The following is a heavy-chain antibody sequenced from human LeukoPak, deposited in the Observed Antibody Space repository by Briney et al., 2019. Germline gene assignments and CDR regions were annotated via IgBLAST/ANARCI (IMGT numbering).Heavy chain of an antibody. V-gene: IGHV3-21*01. CDR1: GFTFSSYS. D-gene: IGHD6-13*01. CDR3: ARSSYSSSWYTQSFLSDYYMDV. Sequence: GGSLRLSCAASGFTFSSYSMNWVRQAPGKGLEWVSSISSSSSYIYYADSVKGRFTISRDNAKNSLYLQMNSLRAEDKAVYYCARSSYSSSWYTQSFLSDYYMDVWGKGTTVTVSS. J-gene: IGHJ6*03. CDR2: ISSSSSYI.